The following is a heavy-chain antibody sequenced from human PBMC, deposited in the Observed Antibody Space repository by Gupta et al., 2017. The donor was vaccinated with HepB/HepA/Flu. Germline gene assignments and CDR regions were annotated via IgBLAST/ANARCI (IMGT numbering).Heavy chain of an antibody. CDR2: IRGSATT. J-gene: IGHJ4*02. D-gene: IGHD2/OR15-2a*01. Sequence: QVQLVESGGGLGKPGGSLRLSCVASGFTFSDYYMAWSRQAPGKGLEWVSSIRGSATTYYADSMKGRFTISRDNAQNSLYLQMDSLRADDTAVYYCVRGTTKYYFDYWGQGTPVTVSS. CDR3: VRGTTKYYFDY. V-gene: IGHV3-11*01. CDR1: GFTFSDYY.